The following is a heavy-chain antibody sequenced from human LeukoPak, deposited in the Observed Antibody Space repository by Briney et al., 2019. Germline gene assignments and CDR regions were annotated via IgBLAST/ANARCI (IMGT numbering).Heavy chain of an antibody. CDR2: IRQDGSEK. V-gene: IGHV3-7*05. Sequence: GSLSLSCVASGFTFGSYWMNWVRQAPGKGLEWVANIRQDGSEKNYVDSVKGRFTISRDNAKNALYLQMNSLRAEDTAVYYCASISYGDYEHWGQGTLVTVSS. CDR3: ASISYGDYEH. J-gene: IGHJ4*02. D-gene: IGHD4-17*01. CDR1: GFTFGSYW.